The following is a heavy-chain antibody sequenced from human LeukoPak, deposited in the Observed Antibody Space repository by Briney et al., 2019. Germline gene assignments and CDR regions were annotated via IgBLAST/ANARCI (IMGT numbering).Heavy chain of an antibody. V-gene: IGHV4-59*08. Sequence: PSETLSLTCTVSGGSISSYYWSWIRQPPGEGLEWIGYIYYSGSTNYNPSLKSRVTISVDTSKNQFSLKLSSVTAADTAVYYCARINGYNWDYWGQGTLVTVSS. D-gene: IGHD5-24*01. J-gene: IGHJ4*02. CDR1: GGSISSYY. CDR3: ARINGYNWDY. CDR2: IYYSGST.